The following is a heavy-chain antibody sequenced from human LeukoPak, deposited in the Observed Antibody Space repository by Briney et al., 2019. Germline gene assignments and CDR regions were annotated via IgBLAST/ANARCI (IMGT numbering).Heavy chain of an antibody. CDR2: IIPIFGTA. V-gene: IGHV1-69*01. J-gene: IGHJ4*02. CDR3: ATGVTIFGVVQYYFDY. D-gene: IGHD3-3*01. CDR1: GGTFSSYA. Sequence: GSSVKVSCKASGGTFSSYAISWVRQAPGQGLEWMGGIIPIFGTANYAQKFQGRVTITADESTSTAYMELSSLRSEDTAVYYCATGVTIFGVVQYYFDYWGQGTLVTVSS.